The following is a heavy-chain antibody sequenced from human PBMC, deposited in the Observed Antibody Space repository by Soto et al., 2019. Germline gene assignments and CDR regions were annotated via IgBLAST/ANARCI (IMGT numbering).Heavy chain of an antibody. D-gene: IGHD5-18*01. CDR2: IYYSGST. CDR1: GGSISSGGYY. V-gene: IGHV4-31*03. Sequence: SETLSLTCTVSGGSISSGGYYWSWIRQHPGKGLEWIGYIYYSGSTYYNPSLKSRVTISVDTSKNQFSLKLSSVTAADTAVYYCARVDTAGYYFDYWGQGTLVTVSS. J-gene: IGHJ4*02. CDR3: ARVDTAGYYFDY.